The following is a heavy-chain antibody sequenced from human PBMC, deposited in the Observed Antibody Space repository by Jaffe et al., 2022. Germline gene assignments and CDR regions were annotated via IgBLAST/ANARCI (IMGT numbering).Heavy chain of an antibody. CDR1: GGSISNYY. V-gene: IGHV4-59*01. Sequence: QVQLQESGPGLVKPSETLSLTCTVSGGSISNYYWSWIRQPPGKGLEWIGYIYYSGSTNYNPSLKSRVTISVDTSKNQFSLKLSSVTAADTAVYYCARDRKYSGFDRGLYYYYHMDVWGKGTTVTVSS. CDR3: ARDRKYSGFDRGLYYYYHMDV. D-gene: IGHD5-12*01. CDR2: IYYSGST. J-gene: IGHJ6*03.